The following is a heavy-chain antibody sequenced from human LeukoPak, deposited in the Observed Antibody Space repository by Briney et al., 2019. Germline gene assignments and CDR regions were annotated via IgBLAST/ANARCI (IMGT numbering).Heavy chain of an antibody. D-gene: IGHD5-12*01. CDR2: IYYSGST. V-gene: IGHV4-39*01. J-gene: IGHJ4*02. CDR1: GGSISSSSYY. Sequence: SETLSLTCTVSGGSISSSSYYWGWIRQPPGKGLEWIGSIYYSGSTYYNPSLKSRVTISVDTSKNQFSLKLSSVTAADTAVYYCARQGLVAKTNFDYWGQGTLVTVSS. CDR3: ARQGLVAKTNFDY.